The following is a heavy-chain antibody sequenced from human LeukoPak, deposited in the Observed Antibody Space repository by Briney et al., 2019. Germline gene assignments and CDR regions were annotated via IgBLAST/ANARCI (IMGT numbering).Heavy chain of an antibody. D-gene: IGHD4-23*01. V-gene: IGHV4-4*07. CDR2: IYTSGST. CDR1: GGSFSGYY. J-gene: IGHJ4*02. Sequence: SETLSLTCAVYGGSFSGYYWSWIRQPAGKGLEWIGRIYTSGSTNYNPSLKSRITISVDTSKNQFSLKLSSVTAADTAVYYCARDQTLYGGSDFDYWGQGTLVIVSS. CDR3: ARDQTLYGGSDFDY.